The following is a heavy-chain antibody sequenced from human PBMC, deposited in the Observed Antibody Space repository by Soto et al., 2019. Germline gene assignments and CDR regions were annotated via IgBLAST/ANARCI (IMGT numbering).Heavy chain of an antibody. CDR1: GGSISSYY. Sequence: QVQRQESGPGLVKPSETLSLTCTVSGGSISSYYWSWIRQPPGKGLEWIGFIFYSGSTSYNPSLXXRXXTSIDTSEYQFSLKLNSVTAADTAVYYCASMIGDPVLSFDSWGQGTLVAVSS. CDR3: ASMIGDPVLSFDS. J-gene: IGHJ5*01. D-gene: IGHD3-10*02. CDR2: IFYSGST. V-gene: IGHV4-59*01.